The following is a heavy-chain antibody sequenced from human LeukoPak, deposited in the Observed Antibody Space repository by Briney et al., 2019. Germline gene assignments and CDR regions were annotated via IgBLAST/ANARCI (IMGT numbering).Heavy chain of an antibody. CDR2: IKQDGSEK. D-gene: IGHD1-1*01. CDR1: GFSVSNNY. Sequence: GGSLRLSCAAPGFSVSNNYMSWVRQAPGKGLEWVANIKQDGSEKYYVDSVKGRFTISRDNAKNSLYLQMNSLRAEDTAVYYCARANDGAFDIWGQGTMVTVSS. J-gene: IGHJ3*02. V-gene: IGHV3-7*01. CDR3: ARANDGAFDI.